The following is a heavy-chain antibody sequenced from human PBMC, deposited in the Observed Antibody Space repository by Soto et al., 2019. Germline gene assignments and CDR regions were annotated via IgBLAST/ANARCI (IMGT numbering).Heavy chain of an antibody. J-gene: IGHJ5*02. V-gene: IGHV3-11*01. CDR3: SRKEVILAKGGRFEP. CDR1: GFTFSDYY. D-gene: IGHD3-22*01. CDR2: ISSSGSTI. Sequence: PGGSLRLSFAASGFTFSDYYMSWIRQAPVKGLEWVSYISSSGSTIYYADSVKGRFTISRDNAKNSLYLQMNSLRAEDTAVYYCSRKEVILAKGGRFEPWGHATLVTVS.